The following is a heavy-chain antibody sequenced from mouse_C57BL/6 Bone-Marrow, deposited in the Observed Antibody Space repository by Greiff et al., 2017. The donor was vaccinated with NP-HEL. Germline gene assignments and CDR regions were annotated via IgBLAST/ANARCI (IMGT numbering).Heavy chain of an antibody. J-gene: IGHJ4*01. CDR2: INPNNGGT. CDR1: GYTFTDYN. D-gene: IGHD1-1*01. V-gene: IGHV1-22*01. CDR3: AAPYGSSSYAMDY. Sequence: EVQLQQSGPELVKPGASVKMSCKASGYTFTDYNMHWVKQSHGKSLEWIGYINPNNGGTSYNQKFKGKATLTVNKSSSTAYMELRSLTSEDSAVYYGAAPYGSSSYAMDYWGQGTSVTVSS.